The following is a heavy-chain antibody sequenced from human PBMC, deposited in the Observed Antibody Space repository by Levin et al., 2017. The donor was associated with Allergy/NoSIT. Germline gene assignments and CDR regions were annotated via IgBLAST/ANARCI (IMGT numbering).Heavy chain of an antibody. V-gene: IGHV4-59*01. J-gene: IGHJ5*01. CDR1: GGSISGYY. CDR3: ARAAVTNYSNKSGRHLWPGGFDS. Sequence: SETLSLTCSVSGGSISGYYWTWIRQTPGKGLEWIGYIDNDGATKYNPSLRSRVTISVDTSRNQLSLYLTSVTAADTAVYHCARAAVTNYSNKSGRHLWPGGFDSWGRGTLVTVSS. CDR2: IDNDGAT. D-gene: IGHD4-17*01.